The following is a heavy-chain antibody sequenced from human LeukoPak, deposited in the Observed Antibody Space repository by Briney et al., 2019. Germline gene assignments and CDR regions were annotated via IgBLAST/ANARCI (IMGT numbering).Heavy chain of an antibody. CDR1: GGSISSGSYY. Sequence: SETLSLTCSVSGGSISSGSYYWSWIRQPAGKGLEWIGRSYTSGSTNYNPSLKSRVTISVDTSKNQFSLKLSSVTAADTAVDYCARDLGGSYLSVPYFDYWGQGTLVTVSS. D-gene: IGHD1-26*01. J-gene: IGHJ4*02. CDR3: ARDLGGSYLSVPYFDY. V-gene: IGHV4-61*02. CDR2: SYTSGST.